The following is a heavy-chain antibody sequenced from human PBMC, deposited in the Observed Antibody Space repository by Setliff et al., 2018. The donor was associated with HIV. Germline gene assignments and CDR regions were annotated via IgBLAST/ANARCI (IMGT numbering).Heavy chain of an antibody. D-gene: IGHD6-13*01. CDR1: GGSISSGGYY. Sequence: PSETLSLTCTVSGGSISSGGYYWSWIRQHPGKGLEWIGYIYYSGSTNYNPSLKSRVTISVDTSKNQFSLKLSSVTAADTAVYYCARGGLPGSSWPNWFDPWGQGTLVTVSS. CDR2: IYYSGST. J-gene: IGHJ5*02. CDR3: ARGGLPGSSWPNWFDP. V-gene: IGHV4-61*08.